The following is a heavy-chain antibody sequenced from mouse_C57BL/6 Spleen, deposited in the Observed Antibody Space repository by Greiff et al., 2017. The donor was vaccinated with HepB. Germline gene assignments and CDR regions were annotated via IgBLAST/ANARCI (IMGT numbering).Heavy chain of an antibody. CDR1: GFNIKDDY. CDR3: TTWYKGGY. CDR2: IDPENGDT. D-gene: IGHD1-1*02. J-gene: IGHJ2*01. V-gene: IGHV14-4*01. Sequence: EVKLLESGAELVRPGASVKLSCTASGFNIKDDYMHWVKQRPEQGLEWIGWIDPENGDTEYASKFQGKATITADTSSNTAYLQLSSLTSEDTAVYYCTTWYKGGYWGQGTTLTVSS.